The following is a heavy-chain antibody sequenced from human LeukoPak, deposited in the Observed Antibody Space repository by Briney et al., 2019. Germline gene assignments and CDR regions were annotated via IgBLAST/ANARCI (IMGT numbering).Heavy chain of an antibody. J-gene: IGHJ4*02. CDR1: GFTFSSYG. CDR3: APEGETGNRDGYFDF. V-gene: IGHV3-30*02. Sequence: PGRSLRLSCAASGFTFSSYGMHWVRQAPGKGLEWVAFIRYDGSLKYYLDSVKGRFTISRDNSKNTLYLHMDSLRAEDTAVYYCAPEGETGNRDGYFDFWGQGTLVTVSS. CDR2: IRYDGSLK. D-gene: IGHD3-9*01.